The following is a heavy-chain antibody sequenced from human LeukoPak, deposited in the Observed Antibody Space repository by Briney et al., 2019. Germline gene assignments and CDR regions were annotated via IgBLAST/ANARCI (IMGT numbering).Heavy chain of an antibody. CDR3: ARGDYYDSNATPDY. V-gene: IGHV3-21*01. Sequence: KAGGSLRLSCAASGFTFNSYSMNWVRQAPRKGLEWVSSISSSSSYIDYADSVKGRFTISRDNAKNSLSLQINSLRAEATAVYYCARGDYYDSNATPDYWGQGTLVTVSS. CDR1: GFTFNSYS. CDR2: ISSSSSYI. J-gene: IGHJ4*02. D-gene: IGHD3-22*01.